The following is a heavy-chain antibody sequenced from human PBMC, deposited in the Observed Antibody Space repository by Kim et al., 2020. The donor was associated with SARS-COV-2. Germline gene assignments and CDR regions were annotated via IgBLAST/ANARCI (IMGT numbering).Heavy chain of an antibody. D-gene: IGHD5-18*01. Sequence: GGSLRLSCAASGFTFSSYSMNWVRQAPGKGLEWVSSISSSSSYIYYADSVKGRFTISRDNAKNSLYLQMNSLRAEDTAVYYCARELGGYSYDYFDYWGQGTLVTVSS. CDR1: GFTFSSYS. V-gene: IGHV3-21*01. CDR2: ISSSSSYI. CDR3: ARELGGYSYDYFDY. J-gene: IGHJ4*02.